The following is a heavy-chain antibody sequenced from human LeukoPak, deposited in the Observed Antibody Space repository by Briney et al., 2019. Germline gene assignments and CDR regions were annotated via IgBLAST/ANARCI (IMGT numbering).Heavy chain of an antibody. V-gene: IGHV3-21*06. D-gene: IGHD3-9*01. J-gene: IGHJ4*02. CDR2: ITSGGGYT. CDR1: GFPFSTYN. CDR3: ARGHYDVLTSSYKWTPDY. Sequence: PGGSLRLSCAAPGFPFSTYNMNWVRQAPGKGLEWVSSITSGGGYTYYADSVKGRFTTSRDNAKNSLSLRLDSLRAEDTAVYYCARGHYDVLTSSYKWTPDYWGQGTLVTVSS.